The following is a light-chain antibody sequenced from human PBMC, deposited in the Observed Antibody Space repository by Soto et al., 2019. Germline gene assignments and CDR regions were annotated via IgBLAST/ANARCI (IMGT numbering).Light chain of an antibody. CDR1: RSVLYKSNNKNH. CDR3: QQYFDVPFT. V-gene: IGKV4-1*01. J-gene: IGKJ4*01. Sequence: IVMTQSPDSLAVSLGERATMNCKCSRSVLYKSNNKNHLAWYQQKPGQPPQLIIYWASTRESGAPERFSGSGSGTDFTLTISSLEAEDVAFYWCQQYFDVPFTFGGGTKVDIK. CDR2: WAS.